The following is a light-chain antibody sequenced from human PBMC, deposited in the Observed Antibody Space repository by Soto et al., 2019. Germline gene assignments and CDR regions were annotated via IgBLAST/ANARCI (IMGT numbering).Light chain of an antibody. CDR3: QKYNSAPLT. V-gene: IGKV1-27*01. Sequence: IPMTQSPSSLSASIGDRVTITCRASQGIRNFLAWYQQKPGKVPKLLIYGASTLQSGVPSRFSGSGSGTDFILTISSLQPEDVATFYCQKYNSAPLTFGGGTKVEIK. J-gene: IGKJ4*01. CDR2: GAS. CDR1: QGIRNF.